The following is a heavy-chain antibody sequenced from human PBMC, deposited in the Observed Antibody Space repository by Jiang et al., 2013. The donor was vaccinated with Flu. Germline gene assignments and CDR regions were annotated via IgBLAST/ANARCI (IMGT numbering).Heavy chain of an antibody. V-gene: IGHV4-59*01. CDR3: AGPYESKFDY. CDR1: GGSISSYS. D-gene: IGHD3-22*01. J-gene: IGHJ4*02. Sequence: PGLVKPSETLSLTCTVSGGSISSYSWSWIRRPPGKGLEWIGYIYYNGNTNYNPSLKSRVTISVDTSKNQFSLKLRSVTAADTAVYYCAGPYESKFDYWGQGTLVTVSS. CDR2: IYYNGNT.